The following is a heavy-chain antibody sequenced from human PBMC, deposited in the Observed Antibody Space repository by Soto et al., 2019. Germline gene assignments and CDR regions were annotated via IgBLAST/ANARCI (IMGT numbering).Heavy chain of an antibody. CDR3: ARVLGGMATVPFDY. Sequence: QVQLVESGGGVVQPGRSLRLSCAASGFTFSSYAMHWVRQAPGTGLEWVAVISYDGSNKYYADSVKGRFAISRDNSKNTLYLQMNSLRTEDTAVYYCARVLGGMATVPFDYWGQGALLTVSS. D-gene: IGHD4-4*01. CDR1: GFTFSSYA. CDR2: ISYDGSNK. V-gene: IGHV3-30*09. J-gene: IGHJ4*02.